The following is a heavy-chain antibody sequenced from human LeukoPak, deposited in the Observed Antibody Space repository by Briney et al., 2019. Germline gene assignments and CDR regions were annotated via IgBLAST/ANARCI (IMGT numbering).Heavy chain of an antibody. CDR3: ARSGYYDILTGYRYYFDY. J-gene: IGHJ4*02. CDR1: GFTFSSYW. V-gene: IGHV3-30-3*01. Sequence: PGGSLRLSCAASGFTFSSYWMSWVRQAPGKGLEWVAVISYDGSNKYYADSVKGRFTISRDNSKNTLYLQMNSLRAEDTAVYYCARSGYYDILTGYRYYFDYWGQGTLVTVSS. CDR2: ISYDGSNK. D-gene: IGHD3-9*01.